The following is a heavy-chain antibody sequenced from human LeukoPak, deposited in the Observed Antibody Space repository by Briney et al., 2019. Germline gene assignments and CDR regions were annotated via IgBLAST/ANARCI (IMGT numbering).Heavy chain of an antibody. CDR3: AKEIGNGDYVVGDY. D-gene: IGHD4-17*01. V-gene: IGHV3-23*01. CDR2: VSGSGGST. Sequence: GGSLRLSCAASGFTFSSYAMSWVRQAPGKGLEWVSAVSGSGGSTYYADSVKGRFTISRDNSKNTLYLRMNSLRAEDTAVYYCAKEIGNGDYVVGDYWGQGTLVTVSS. J-gene: IGHJ4*02. CDR1: GFTFSSYA.